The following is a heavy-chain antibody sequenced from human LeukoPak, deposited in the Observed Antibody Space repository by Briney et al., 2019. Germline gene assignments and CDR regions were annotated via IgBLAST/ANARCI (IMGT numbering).Heavy chain of an antibody. CDR3: ARVDEPNYYYGSGSYGPWDY. CDR2: ISAYNGNT. V-gene: IGHV1-18*01. Sequence: ASVKVSCKASGYTFTSYGISWVRQAPGQGLEWMGWISAYNGNTNYAQKLQGRVTMTTDTSTSTAYMELRSLRSDDTAVYYCARVDEPNYYYGSGSYGPWDYWGQGTLVTVSS. D-gene: IGHD3-10*01. CDR1: GYTFTSYG. J-gene: IGHJ4*02.